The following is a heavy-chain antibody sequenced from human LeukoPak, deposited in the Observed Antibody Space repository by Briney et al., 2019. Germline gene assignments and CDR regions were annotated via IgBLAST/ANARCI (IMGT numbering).Heavy chain of an antibody. V-gene: IGHV3-23*01. Sequence: GGSLRLSCAASGFTFSSYAMSWVRQAPGKGLEWISAISGGGGTTYYADSVKGRFTISSDNSKNALYLQMNSLRAEDTAVYYCAKAKEQWLVPPFDYWGQGTLVTVSS. CDR2: ISGGGGTT. J-gene: IGHJ4*02. D-gene: IGHD6-19*01. CDR3: AKAKEQWLVPPFDY. CDR1: GFTFSSYA.